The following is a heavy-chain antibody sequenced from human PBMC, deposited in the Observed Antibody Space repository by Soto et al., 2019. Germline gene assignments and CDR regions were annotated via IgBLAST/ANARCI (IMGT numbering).Heavy chain of an antibody. CDR3: ARGDRGGSGSPASYYYSGLDV. D-gene: IGHD3-10*01. CDR1: GFTFSSYA. V-gene: IGHV3-23*01. Sequence: DVQLLESGGHLVQPGGSLRLSCAASGFTFSSYAMSWVRQAPGKGLEWVSSVSAGGDMTYYSDSVKGRFTISSDNANNALFLQMNSLRIEDPALYYCARGDRGGSGSPASYYYSGLDVWGHGATVTVSS. J-gene: IGHJ6*02. CDR2: VSAGGDMT.